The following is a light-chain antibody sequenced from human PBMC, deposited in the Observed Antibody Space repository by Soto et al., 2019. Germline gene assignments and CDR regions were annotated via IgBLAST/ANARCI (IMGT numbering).Light chain of an antibody. CDR2: HAS. CDR3: QQYNSYSWT. Sequence: DSPMTQYPSTLPASVGDRVTIPCRASQSISNCLAWYQQKPGTAPKLLIYHASTLGSGVPSRFSGSGSGTEFTLTISSLQPDDFATYYCQQYNSYSWTFGQGTKVDVK. J-gene: IGKJ1*01. CDR1: QSISNC. V-gene: IGKV1-5*01.